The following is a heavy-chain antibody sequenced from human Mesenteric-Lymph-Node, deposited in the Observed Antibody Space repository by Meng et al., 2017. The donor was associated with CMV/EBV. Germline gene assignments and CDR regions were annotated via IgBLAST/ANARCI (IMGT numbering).Heavy chain of an antibody. Sequence: GSLRLSCSVSGGSVSTDNYYWGWIRQPPGTGLEWIGSVYYSSSYYNPSLKSRVTMSVDTSRNRFSLNLSSVTVADTAIYYCAKEYCSSISCSRGIESWGQGTLVTVSS. V-gene: IGHV4-39*07. J-gene: IGHJ4*02. D-gene: IGHD2-2*01. CDR3: AKEYCSSISCSRGIES. CDR1: GGSVSTDNYY. CDR2: VYYSSS.